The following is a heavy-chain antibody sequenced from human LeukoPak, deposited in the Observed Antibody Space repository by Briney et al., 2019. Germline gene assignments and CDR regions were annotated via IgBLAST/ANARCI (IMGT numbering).Heavy chain of an antibody. D-gene: IGHD3-3*01. CDR3: AKDVGVVPVFDY. Sequence: PGGSLRLSCAASGFTFSSYSMSWVRQAPGKGLEWVSAISGSGGSTYYADSVKGRFTISRDNSKNTLYLQMNSLRAEDTAVYYCAKDVGVVPVFDYWGQGALVTVSS. J-gene: IGHJ4*02. CDR2: ISGSGGST. V-gene: IGHV3-23*01. CDR1: GFTFSSYS.